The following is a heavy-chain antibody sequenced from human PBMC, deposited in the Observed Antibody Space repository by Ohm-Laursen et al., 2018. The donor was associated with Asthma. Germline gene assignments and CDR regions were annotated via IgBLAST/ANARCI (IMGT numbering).Heavy chain of an antibody. V-gene: IGHV3-30*18. J-gene: IGHJ4*02. CDR2: ISYDGSNK. CDR1: GFTFSSYG. Sequence: SLRLSCAASGFTFSSYGMYWVRQAPGKGLEWVAVISYDGSNKYYADSVKGRFTISSDNSKNTLYLQMNSRRAEDTAVYYCAKGGDYDDSRQPSPSHLDYWGQGTLVTVSS. D-gene: IGHD3-22*01. CDR3: AKGGDYDDSRQPSPSHLDY.